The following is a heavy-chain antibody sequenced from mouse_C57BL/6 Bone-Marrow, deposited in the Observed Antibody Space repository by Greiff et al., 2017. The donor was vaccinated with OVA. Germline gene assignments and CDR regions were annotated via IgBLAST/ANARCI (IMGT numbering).Heavy chain of an antibody. D-gene: IGHD1-1*01. J-gene: IGHJ1*03. CDR2: IDPSDSYT. CDR3: ARNYYGSSYPFWYFDV. V-gene: IGHV1-59*01. CDR1: GYTFTSYW. Sequence: QVQLQQPGAELVRPGTSVKLSCKASGYTFTSYWMHWVKQRPGQGLEWIGVIDPSDSYTNYNQKFKGQATLTVDTSSSTAYMQLSSLTSEDSAVYYCARNYYGSSYPFWYFDVWGTGTTVTVSS.